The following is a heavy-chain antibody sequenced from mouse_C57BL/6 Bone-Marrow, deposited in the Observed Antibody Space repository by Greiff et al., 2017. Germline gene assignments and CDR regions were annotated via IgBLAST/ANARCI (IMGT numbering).Heavy chain of an antibody. Sequence: QVTLKVCGPGILQSSQTLSLTCSFSGFSLSTSGMGVSWIRQPSGKGLEWLAHIYWDDDKRYNPSLKSRLTISKDTSRNQVFLKITIVDTADTATYYCARRDYSNPAWFAYWGQGTLVTVSA. CDR1: GFSLSTSGMG. CDR2: IYWDDDK. CDR3: ARRDYSNPAWFAY. V-gene: IGHV8-12*01. J-gene: IGHJ3*01. D-gene: IGHD2-5*01.